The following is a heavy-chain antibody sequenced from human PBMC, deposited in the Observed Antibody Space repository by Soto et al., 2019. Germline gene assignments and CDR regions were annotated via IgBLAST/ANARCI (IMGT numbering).Heavy chain of an antibody. Sequence: EVQLLESGGGLVQPGESRRLSCAASGFTFSIYAMSWVRQAPGKGLEWVSGVTGSGSNTYYADSVKGRFTSSRDNSKNTRYLQMNSLTAEDTALYYCAIAGPSNSSPVDYWCQGTLVTVCS. CDR2: VTGSGSNT. J-gene: IGHJ4*02. D-gene: IGHD1-26*01. V-gene: IGHV3-23*01. CDR3: AIAGPSNSSPVDY. CDR1: GFTFSIYA.